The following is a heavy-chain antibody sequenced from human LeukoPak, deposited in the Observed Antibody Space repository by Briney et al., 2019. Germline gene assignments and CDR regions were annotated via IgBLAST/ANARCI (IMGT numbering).Heavy chain of an antibody. CDR1: GGTFSSYA. V-gene: IGHV1-69*06. J-gene: IGHJ4*02. CDR2: IIPIFGTA. Sequence: ASVKVSCKASGGTFSSYAISWVRQAPGQGLEWMGGIIPIFGTANYAQKFQGRVTITAGKSTSTAYMELSSLRSEDTAVYYCARDVLGYCSGGSCYSDYWGQGTPVTVSS. CDR3: ARDVLGYCSGGSCYSDY. D-gene: IGHD2-15*01.